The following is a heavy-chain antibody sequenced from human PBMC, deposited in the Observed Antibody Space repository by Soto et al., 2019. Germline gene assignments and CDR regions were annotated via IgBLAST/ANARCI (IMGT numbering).Heavy chain of an antibody. D-gene: IGHD6-13*01. CDR3: ARFGYSSSWYRRAFDI. V-gene: IGHV4-34*01. Sequence: SETLSLTCAVYGGSFSGYYWSWIRQPPGKGLEWIGEINHSGSTNYNPSLKSRVTISVDTSKNQFSLKLSSVTAADTAVYYCARFGYSSSWYRRAFDIWGKGTMVTVSS. CDR2: INHSGST. CDR1: GGSFSGYY. J-gene: IGHJ3*02.